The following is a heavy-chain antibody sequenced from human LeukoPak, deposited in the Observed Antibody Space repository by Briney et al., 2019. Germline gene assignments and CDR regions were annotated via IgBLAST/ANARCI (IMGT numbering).Heavy chain of an antibody. CDR2: TYLRSGWHT. D-gene: IGHD1-26*01. CDR3: ASGWALS. V-gene: IGHV6-1*01. CDR1: GDSVSNKVGA. J-gene: IGHJ5*02. Sequence: SQTLSLTCAVSGDSVSNKVGAWNWIRQSPSRGLEWLGRTYLRSGWHTDYAFSVRGRLTITADTSKNHFSLQLASVTPEDSAVYYCASGWALSWGQGTRVTVSS.